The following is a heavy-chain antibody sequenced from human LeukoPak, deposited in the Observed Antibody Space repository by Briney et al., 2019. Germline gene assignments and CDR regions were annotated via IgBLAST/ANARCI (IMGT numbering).Heavy chain of an antibody. V-gene: IGHV3-20*04. J-gene: IGHJ4*02. Sequence: GGSLRLSCAASGFTFDHFGMTWVRQAPGKGLEWVSSINWNGGNTNYADSVEGRFTTSRDNAENSLYLQMNSLRAEDTAVYYCAKTIAAAGTFDYWGQGTLVTVSS. CDR2: INWNGGNT. CDR3: AKTIAAAGTFDY. D-gene: IGHD6-13*01. CDR1: GFTFDHFG.